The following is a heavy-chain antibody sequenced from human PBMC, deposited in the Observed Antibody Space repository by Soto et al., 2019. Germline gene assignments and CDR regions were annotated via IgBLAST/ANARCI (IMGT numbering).Heavy chain of an antibody. CDR2: IYYSGST. CDR3: ARDVPVRYCSGGSCFVSKTPGSRRFDP. Sequence: SETLSLTCTVSGGSISSGGYYWSWIRQHPGKGLEWIGYIYYSGSTYYNPSLKSRVTISVDTSKNQFSLKLSSVTAADTAVYYCARDVPVRYCSGGSCFVSKTPGSRRFDPWGQGTLVTVSS. CDR1: GGSISSGGYY. D-gene: IGHD2-15*01. V-gene: IGHV4-31*03. J-gene: IGHJ5*02.